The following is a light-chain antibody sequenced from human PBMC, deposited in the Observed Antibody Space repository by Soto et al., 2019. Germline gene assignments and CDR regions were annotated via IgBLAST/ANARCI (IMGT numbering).Light chain of an antibody. CDR3: QQRSSWPPYT. J-gene: IGKJ2*01. CDR1: QSVGSY. V-gene: IGKV3-11*01. CDR2: DAS. Sequence: EIVLTQSPATLSLSPGVRATLSCRASQSVGSYLAWYQQKPGQAPRLLIYDASNRATGIPARFSGSGSGTDFTLTISSLEPEDFAVYYCQQRSSWPPYTFGQGTKLEIK.